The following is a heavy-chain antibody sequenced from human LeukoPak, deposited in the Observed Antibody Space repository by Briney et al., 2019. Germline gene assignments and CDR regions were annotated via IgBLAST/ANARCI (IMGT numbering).Heavy chain of an antibody. CDR2: ISSSSSYI. J-gene: IGHJ3*02. CDR1: GFTFSSYS. Sequence: GGSLRLSCAASGFTFSSYSMNWVRQAPGKGLEWVSSISSSSSYIYYADSVKGRLTISRDNAKNSLYLQMNSLRAEDTAVYYCAREVRPRDAFDIRGQGTMVTVSS. D-gene: IGHD3-22*01. CDR3: AREVRPRDAFDI. V-gene: IGHV3-21*01.